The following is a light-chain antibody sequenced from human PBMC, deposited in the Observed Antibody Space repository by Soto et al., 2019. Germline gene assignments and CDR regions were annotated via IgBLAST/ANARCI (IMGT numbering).Light chain of an antibody. CDR3: ASFRSGTILV. J-gene: IGLJ6*01. V-gene: IGLV2-14*01. Sequence: QSVLTQPASVSGSPGQSVTISCTGPRSDIGDSNFISWYQHSPGKAPRLLIYEVNNRPSGVSKRFYGSKADNTASLTISGLLDDDEADYFCASFRSGTILVFGSGTKVTVL. CDR2: EVN. CDR1: RSDIGDSNF.